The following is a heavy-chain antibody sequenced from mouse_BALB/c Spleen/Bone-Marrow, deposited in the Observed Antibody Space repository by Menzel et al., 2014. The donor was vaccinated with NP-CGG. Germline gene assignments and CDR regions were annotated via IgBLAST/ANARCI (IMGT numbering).Heavy chain of an antibody. V-gene: IGHV1S137*01. CDR3: ARSGKVRNTMDY. Sequence: QVQLQQPGAKLVRPGVSVKISCKGSGYTFTDHAIHWVKRSHAKSLEWIGVISGYYGDAIYNQKFKGKATMTVDKSSSTAYMERARLTSEDSAIYYCARSGKVRNTMDYWGQRTSVTVSA. J-gene: IGHJ4*01. CDR1: GYTFTDHA. CDR2: ISGYYGDA. D-gene: IGHD1-1*01.